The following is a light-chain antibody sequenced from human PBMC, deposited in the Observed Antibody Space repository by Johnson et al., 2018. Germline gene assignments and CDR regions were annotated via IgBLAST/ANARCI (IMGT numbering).Light chain of an antibody. Sequence: QSVLTQPPSVSAAPGQKVTISCSGSSSNIGNNYVSWYQQLPGTAPKLLIYENNKRPSGIPDRFSGSKSGTSATLGITGLQTGDEAVYYCGTWDGSLSAGNVFRTGTKVPVL. CDR1: SSNIGNNY. V-gene: IGLV1-51*02. CDR2: ENN. J-gene: IGLJ1*01. CDR3: GTWDGSLSAGNV.